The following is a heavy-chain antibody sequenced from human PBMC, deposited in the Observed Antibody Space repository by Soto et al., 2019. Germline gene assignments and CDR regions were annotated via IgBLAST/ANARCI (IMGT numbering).Heavy chain of an antibody. CDR2: ISAYNGNT. V-gene: IGHV1-18*01. CDR1: GYTFTSYG. J-gene: IGHJ5*02. Sequence: GASVKVSCKASGYTFTSYGISWVRQAPGQGLEWMGWISAYNGNTNYAQKLQGRVTMTTDTSTSTAYMELRSLRSDDTAVYYCAREVGAAAAPENWFDPWGQGTLVTVSS. CDR3: AREVGAAAAPENWFDP. D-gene: IGHD6-13*01.